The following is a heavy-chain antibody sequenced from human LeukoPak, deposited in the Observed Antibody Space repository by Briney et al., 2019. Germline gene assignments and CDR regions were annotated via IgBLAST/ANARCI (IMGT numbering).Heavy chain of an antibody. D-gene: IGHD6-19*01. CDR2: IYTSGST. CDR1: GGSISSYY. CDR3: ARGRGSSGWNDYYYYYMDV. V-gene: IGHV4-4*07. Sequence: PSETLSLTCTVSGGSISSYYWSWIRQPAGKGLEWIGRIYTSGSTNYNPSLKSRVTMSVDTSKNQFSLKLSSVTAADTAVYYCARGRGSSGWNDYYYYYMDVWGKGTTVTISS. J-gene: IGHJ6*03.